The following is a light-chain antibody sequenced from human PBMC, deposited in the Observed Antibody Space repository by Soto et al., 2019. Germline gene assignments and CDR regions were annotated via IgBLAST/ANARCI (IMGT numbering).Light chain of an antibody. Sequence: EIVLTQSPGTLSLSPGERATLSCRASQSVSSSYLAWYQQKPGQGPRLLIYAASSRATGIPDRFSGSGSGTDFTLTISRLEPEDFAVYYCQQYGSSLFGPGTKVDIK. J-gene: IGKJ3*01. CDR1: QSVSSSY. V-gene: IGKV3-20*01. CDR3: QQYGSSL. CDR2: AAS.